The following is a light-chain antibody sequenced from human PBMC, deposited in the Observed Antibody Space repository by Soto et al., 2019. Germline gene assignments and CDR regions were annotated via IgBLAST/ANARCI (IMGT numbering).Light chain of an antibody. CDR3: SSYAGNDRLGV. Sequence: QSALTQPPSASGSPGQSVTISCTGTSSDVGGYDYVSWYQQHPGKAPKLIIYEVTERPSGVPDRFSGSKSGNTASLTVSGLQSEDEANYYCSSYAGNDRLGVFGGGDQADRP. CDR1: SSDVGGYDY. J-gene: IGLJ2*01. V-gene: IGLV2-8*01. CDR2: EVT.